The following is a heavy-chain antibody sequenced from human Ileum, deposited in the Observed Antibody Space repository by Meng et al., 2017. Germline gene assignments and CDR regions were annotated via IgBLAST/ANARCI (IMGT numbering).Heavy chain of an antibody. CDR2: ASN. Sequence: QGLLQVSGSGLLWPLEIFSTSCTVPGGSARRAGYQWGWIRQPQGKGLRWIGYASNNYNPSLKSRVTISLDTSRNQFSLSLSSVTAADTAVYYCARDHMGSLDYWGQGILVTVSS. V-gene: IGHV4-61*08. J-gene: IGHJ4*02. CDR1: GGSARRAGYQ. D-gene: IGHD1-26*01. CDR3: ARDHMGSLDY.